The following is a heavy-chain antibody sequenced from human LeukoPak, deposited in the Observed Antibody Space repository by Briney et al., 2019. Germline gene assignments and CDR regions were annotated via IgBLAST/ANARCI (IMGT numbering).Heavy chain of an antibody. CDR1: GFTFSSYS. CDR3: ARAPYYYDSSGSGGVDV. V-gene: IGHV3-48*01. J-gene: IGHJ6*02. Sequence: GGSLRLSCAASGFTFSSYSMNWVRQAPGKGLEWVSYISSSSSTIYYADSVKGRFTISRDNAKNSLYLQMNSLRAEDTAVYYCARAPYYYDSSGSGGVDVWGQGTTVTVSS. CDR2: ISSSSSTI. D-gene: IGHD3-22*01.